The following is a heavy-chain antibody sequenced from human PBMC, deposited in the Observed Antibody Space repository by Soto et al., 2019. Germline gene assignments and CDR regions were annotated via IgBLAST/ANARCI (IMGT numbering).Heavy chain of an antibody. CDR1: GYTFTNYW. V-gene: IGHV5-51*01. CDR2: IFPRDFDV. D-gene: IGHD4-4*01. Sequence: GESLKISCQTSGYTFTNYWIGWVRQMPGGGLEWLGLIFPRDFDVRYSPSFEGQVTSSADRSTATAFLQWRYLEASDSALYFCARLVSLLQPIDSWGQGTPVTVSS. CDR3: ARLVSLLQPIDS. J-gene: IGHJ5*01.